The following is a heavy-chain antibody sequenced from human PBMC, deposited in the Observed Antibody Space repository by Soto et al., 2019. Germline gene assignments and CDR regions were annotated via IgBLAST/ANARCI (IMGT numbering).Heavy chain of an antibody. CDR3: ARRGSYSGYDVQGGFFDY. J-gene: IGHJ4*01. Sequence: PGESLKISCKASGFDFATYWIGWLRQMPGKGLEWMGITYPSDSNTRYSPSFQGQVTISADKSISTAYLQWSSLKASDTAMYYCARRGSYSGYDVQGGFFDYWGHGTLVTVSS. CDR2: TYPSDSNT. CDR1: GFDFATYW. D-gene: IGHD5-12*01. V-gene: IGHV5-51*01.